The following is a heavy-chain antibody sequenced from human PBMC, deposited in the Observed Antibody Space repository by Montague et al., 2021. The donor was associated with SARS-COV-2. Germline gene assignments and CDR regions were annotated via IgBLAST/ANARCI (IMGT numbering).Heavy chain of an antibody. CDR3: ARTSRGSRYFYGVDV. CDR2: IFRSGAT. V-gene: IGHV4-59*01. CDR1: DSISDYY. J-gene: IGHJ6*02. Sequence: SETLSLTLHCLCDSISDYYWSWIRQPPGMGLEWIGYIFRSGATNYNPPLKSRVISTLDTSKSQFSLRLSSVTAADTAIYYCARTSRGSRYFYGVDVWGQGTTVTVSS. D-gene: IGHD3-10*01.